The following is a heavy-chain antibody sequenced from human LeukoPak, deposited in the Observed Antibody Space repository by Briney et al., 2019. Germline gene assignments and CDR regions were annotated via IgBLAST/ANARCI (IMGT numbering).Heavy chain of an antibody. CDR2: ISGTGDYT. Sequence: GGSLRLSCAASGLTSSTYAMSWVRQAPGKGLEWVSAISGTGDYTYYTDSVQGRFTISRDNSKNTLYLQMNSLTADDTAVYFCAKLGGIYSDAFDIWGQGTMVTVSS. CDR3: AKLGGIYSDAFDI. V-gene: IGHV3-23*01. CDR1: GLTSSTYA. J-gene: IGHJ3*02. D-gene: IGHD1-26*01.